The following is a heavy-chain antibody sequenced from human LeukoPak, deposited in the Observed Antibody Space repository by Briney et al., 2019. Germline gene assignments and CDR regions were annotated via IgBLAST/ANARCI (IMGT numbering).Heavy chain of an antibody. CDR3: ARQGWSSASGYYFDY. V-gene: IGHV4-39*01. Sequence: PSETLSLTCGVSGGSISSSSYYWGWIRQPPGKGLEWVGTIYYSGSTYHNPSLKSRVTISVDTSKNQFSLKLSSVTAADTAVYYCARQGWSSASGYYFDYWGQGTLVTVSS. CDR2: IYYSGST. D-gene: IGHD6-19*01. CDR1: GGSISSSSYY. J-gene: IGHJ4*02.